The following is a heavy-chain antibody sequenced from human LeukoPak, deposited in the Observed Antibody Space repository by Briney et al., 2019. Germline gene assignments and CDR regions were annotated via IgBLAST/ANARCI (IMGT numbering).Heavy chain of an antibody. Sequence: SETLSLTCTVSDYSISSGYYWGWIRQSPGEGLEWIGSISGSGTTYYNPSLKSRVTISVDTSKNQFSLKLSPVTAADTAVYYCARDGYTQGYFDYWGQGTLVTVSS. CDR1: DYSISSGYY. J-gene: IGHJ4*02. D-gene: IGHD5-24*01. V-gene: IGHV4-38-2*02. CDR3: ARDGYTQGYFDY. CDR2: ISGSGTT.